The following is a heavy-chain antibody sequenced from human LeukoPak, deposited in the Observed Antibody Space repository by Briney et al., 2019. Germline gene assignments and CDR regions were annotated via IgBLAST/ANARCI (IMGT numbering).Heavy chain of an antibody. CDR3: ARTKEMASISYFDS. CDR2: IGYGGADS. V-gene: IGHV3-48*03. J-gene: IGHJ4*02. D-gene: IGHD5-24*01. CDR1: GFTLSSYE. Sequence: PGGSLRLSCTVSGFTLSSYEMTWFRQAPGKGLEWVSSIGYGGADSHYADSVKGRFTISRDNAKNSLYLQMNSLRAEDTAVYYCARTKEMASISYFDSWGQGTLVTVSS.